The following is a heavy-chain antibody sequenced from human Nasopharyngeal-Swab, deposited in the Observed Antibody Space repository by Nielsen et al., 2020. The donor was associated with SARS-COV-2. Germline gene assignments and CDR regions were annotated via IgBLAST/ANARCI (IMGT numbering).Heavy chain of an antibody. CDR3: ARDHFIPQRQGGLYRYYYYAMDV. D-gene: IGHD3-10*01. J-gene: IGHJ6*02. CDR1: GGPISSSSYY. V-gene: IGHV4-39*07. Sequence: SETLSLTCTVSGGPISSSSYYWGWIRQPPGKGLEWIGSIYYSGSTNYNPSLKSRVTISVDTSKNQFSLKLSSVTAADTAVYYCARDHFIPQRQGGLYRYYYYAMDVWGQGTTVTVSS. CDR2: IYYSGST.